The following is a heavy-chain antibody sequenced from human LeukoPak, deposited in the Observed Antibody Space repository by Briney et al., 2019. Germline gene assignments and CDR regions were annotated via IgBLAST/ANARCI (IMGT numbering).Heavy chain of an antibody. CDR1: GFTFSSYS. D-gene: IGHD3-9*01. J-gene: IGHJ6*02. CDR3: VRDRTVLRYFDWLPKGNYYYYGMDV. Sequence: GGSLRLSCAASGFTFSSYSMNWVRQAPGKGLEWVSSISSSSNYIYHADSVKGRFTISRDNAKNPLYLQMNSLRAEDTAVYYGVRDRTVLRYFDWLPKGNYYYYGMDVWGQGTTVTVSS. CDR2: ISSSSNYI. V-gene: IGHV3-21*01.